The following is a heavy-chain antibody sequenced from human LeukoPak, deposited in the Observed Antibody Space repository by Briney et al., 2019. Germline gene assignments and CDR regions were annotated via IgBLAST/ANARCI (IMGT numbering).Heavy chain of an antibody. CDR3: AKDADIVVSSYFDY. Sequence: GGSLRLSCAASGFTFSSYGMHWVRQAPGKGLEWVAVISYDGSNKYYADSVKGRFTISRDNSKNTLYVQMNSLRAEDTAVYYCAKDADIVVSSYFDYWGQGTLVTVSS. CDR1: GFTFSSYG. D-gene: IGHD2-2*01. V-gene: IGHV3-30*18. J-gene: IGHJ4*02. CDR2: ISYDGSNK.